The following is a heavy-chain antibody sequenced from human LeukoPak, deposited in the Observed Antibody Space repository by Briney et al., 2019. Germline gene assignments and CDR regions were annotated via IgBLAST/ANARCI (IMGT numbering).Heavy chain of an antibody. J-gene: IGHJ4*02. V-gene: IGHV4-39*07. CDR2: IYYSGST. CDR1: GGSFSSSSYC. D-gene: IGHD5-24*01. CDR3: AREGGDGYNKAHY. Sequence: SETLSLTCTVSGGSFSSSSYCWGWIRQPPGKGLEWIGSIYYSGSTYYNPSLKSRVTISVDTSKNQFSLKLSSVTAADTAVYYCAREGGDGYNKAHYWGQGTLVTVSS.